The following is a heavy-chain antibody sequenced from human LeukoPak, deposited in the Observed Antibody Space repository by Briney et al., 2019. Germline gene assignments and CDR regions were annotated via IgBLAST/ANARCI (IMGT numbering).Heavy chain of an antibody. CDR3: ARDSSNWSVDY. J-gene: IGHJ4*02. CDR2: INPSGDT. Sequence: ASVTVSCKAFGFTFSIYNMHWVRQAPGQGLEWMGVINPSGDTSYAQKFQGRVTMTRDTSTSTVYMEMTSLRSEDTAVYYCARDSSNWSVDYWGQGTLVTVSS. D-gene: IGHD6-13*01. V-gene: IGHV1-46*01. CDR1: GFTFSIYN.